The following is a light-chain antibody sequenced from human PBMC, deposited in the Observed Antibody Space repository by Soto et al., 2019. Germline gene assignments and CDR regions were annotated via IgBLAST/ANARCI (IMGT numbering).Light chain of an antibody. V-gene: IGKV1-12*01. CDR1: PHISNS. CDR2: GAS. CDR3: QVSNFLPLR. J-gene: IGKJ4*01. Sequence: ASVGYRLTIPCLSSPHISNSLAWYQQTPRKAPKLLLRGASSLHRGVPSRFSGGGAGTEFTLTISCLQAEHVATYYSQVSNFLPLRFGGGTNVDI.